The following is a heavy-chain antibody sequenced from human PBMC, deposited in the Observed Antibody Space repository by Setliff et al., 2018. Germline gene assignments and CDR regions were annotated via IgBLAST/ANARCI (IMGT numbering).Heavy chain of an antibody. CDR1: GVSTSSYY. D-gene: IGHD3-3*01. J-gene: IGHJ6*02. CDR2: IQKSGST. CDR3: ARLSWNGLRYYGLDV. Sequence: SETLSLTCNVSGVSTSSYYWSWIRQPPGKGLESIGYIQKSGSTNYNPSLMSRVSISVDTSKNQFSMKLRSVTAADTAVYYCARLSWNGLRYYGLDVWGQGTTVTVS. V-gene: IGHV4-59*01.